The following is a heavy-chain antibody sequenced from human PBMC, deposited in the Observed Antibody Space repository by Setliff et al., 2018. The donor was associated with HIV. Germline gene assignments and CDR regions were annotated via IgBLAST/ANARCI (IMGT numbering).Heavy chain of an antibody. D-gene: IGHD4-17*01. Sequence: GGSLSLSCEASGLTFSIYNMNWVRQAPGKGLEWVSYISTSGSTIYYADSVKGRFTISRDNGKKSLYLQMDSLRDEDTAVYYCAREKFENGDYEFVSTFDSWGQGTLVTVSS. CDR1: GLTFSIYN. CDR3: AREKFENGDYEFVSTFDS. J-gene: IGHJ4*02. V-gene: IGHV3-48*02. CDR2: ISTSGSTI.